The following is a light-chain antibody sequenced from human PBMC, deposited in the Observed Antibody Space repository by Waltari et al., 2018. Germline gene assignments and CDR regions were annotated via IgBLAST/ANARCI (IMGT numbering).Light chain of an antibody. V-gene: IGLV3-9*01. Sequence: SYELTQPLSVSVALGQTATINSRGDNIGRKSVHWYQQKPGQAPVLVIYRDDNRPSGNPGRFSGSKSGDTATRTLSSAQAGDEADYYCQVWDSGSVVFGGGTKLTVL. CDR1: NIGRKS. CDR3: QVWDSGSVV. CDR2: RDD. J-gene: IGLJ2*01.